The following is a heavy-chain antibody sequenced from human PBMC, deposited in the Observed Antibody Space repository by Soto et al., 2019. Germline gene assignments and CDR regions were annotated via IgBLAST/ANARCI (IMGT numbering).Heavy chain of an antibody. D-gene: IGHD2-15*01. CDR2: IYYSGST. J-gene: IGHJ4*02. Sequence: PSETPSLTCTVSGGSISSGDYYWSWIRQPPGKGLEWIGYIYYSGSTYYNPSLKSRVTISVDTSKNQFSLKLSSVTAADTAVYYCARDRNGGSPFDYWGQGTLVTVSS. V-gene: IGHV4-30-4*01. CDR3: ARDRNGGSPFDY. CDR1: GGSISSGDYY.